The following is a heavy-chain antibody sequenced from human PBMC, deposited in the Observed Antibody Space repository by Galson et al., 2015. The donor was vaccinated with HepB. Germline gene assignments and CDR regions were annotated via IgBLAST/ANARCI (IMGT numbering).Heavy chain of an antibody. D-gene: IGHD6-13*01. CDR2: INWNGGST. J-gene: IGHJ6*02. CDR3: ARGWFSSWTQKQDYYYYSMDV. Sequence: SLRLSCAASGFTFDDYGMSWVRQAPGKGLEWVSGINWNGGSTGYADSVKGRFTISRDSAKNSLYLQMNSLRAEDTALYYCARGWFSSWTQKQDYYYYSMDVWGQGTTVTVSS. CDR1: GFTFDDYG. V-gene: IGHV3-20*04.